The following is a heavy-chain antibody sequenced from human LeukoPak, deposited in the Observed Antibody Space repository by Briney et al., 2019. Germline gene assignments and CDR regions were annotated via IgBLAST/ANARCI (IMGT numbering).Heavy chain of an antibody. CDR1: GGPISSYY. J-gene: IGHJ4*02. V-gene: IGHV4-4*07. CDR3: ASGAYAGGAGAYFDY. Sequence: PETLSLTCTVSGGPISSYYWSWIQQPAGKGREWIGRIYTSGSTNSNTPLKSRVTMSVATSKNQFSLELSSVTAADTAVYYCASGAYAGGAGAYFDYWGQGTLVTVSS. D-gene: IGHD3-16*01. CDR2: IYTSGST.